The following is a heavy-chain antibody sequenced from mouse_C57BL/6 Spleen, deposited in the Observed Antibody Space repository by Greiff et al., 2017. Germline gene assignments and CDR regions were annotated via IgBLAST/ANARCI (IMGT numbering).Heavy chain of an antibody. J-gene: IGHJ2*01. V-gene: IGHV1-59*01. D-gene: IGHD2-12*01. CDR1: GYTFTSYW. Sequence: QVQLQQSGAELVRPGTSVKLSCKASGYTFTSYWMHWVKQRPGQGLEWIGVIDPSDSYTNYNQKFKGKATLTVDTSSSTAYMQLSSLTSEDSAVYYCARRDSLYYFDYWGQGTTLTVSS. CDR2: IDPSDSYT. CDR3: ARRDSLYYFDY.